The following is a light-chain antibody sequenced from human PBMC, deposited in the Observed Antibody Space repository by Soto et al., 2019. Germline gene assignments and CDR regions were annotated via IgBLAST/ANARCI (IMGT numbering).Light chain of an antibody. CDR2: DVT. J-gene: IGLJ1*01. CDR3: SSYTSSSTHV. V-gene: IGLV2-18*02. Sequence: SVLTQPPSVSGSPGQSVAISCTGTSSDVGNSNGVSWYQQAPGTAPKLMIYDVTNRPSGVPDRFSGSKSGNTASLTISGLQAEDEADYYCSSYTSSSTHVFGTGTKVPVL. CDR1: SSDVGNSNG.